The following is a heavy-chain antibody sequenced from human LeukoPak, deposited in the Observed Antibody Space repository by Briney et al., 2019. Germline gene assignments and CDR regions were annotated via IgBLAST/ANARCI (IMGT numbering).Heavy chain of an antibody. D-gene: IGHD1-26*01. J-gene: IGHJ6*02. CDR1: GYTFTSYD. CDR3: ARGGESGSYYYYYGMDV. V-gene: IGHV1-8*01. CDR2: MNPNSGNT. Sequence: ASVKVSCKASGYTFTSYDINWVRQATGQGLEWMGWMNPNSGNTGYAQKFQGRVTMTRNTSISTAYMELSSLRSEDTAVYYCARGGESGSYYYYYGMDVWGQGTTVTVS.